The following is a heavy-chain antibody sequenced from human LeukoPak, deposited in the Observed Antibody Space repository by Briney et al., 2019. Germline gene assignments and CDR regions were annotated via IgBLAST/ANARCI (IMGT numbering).Heavy chain of an antibody. J-gene: IGHJ4*02. CDR3: ATKGPRRGYFDY. V-gene: IGHV4-61*01. CDR1: GGSVGSDSYY. CDR2: IYYTGST. Sequence: SETLSLTCTVSGGSVGSDSYYWSWIRQPPGKGLEWIGYIYYTGSTNYNPSLKSRVTISVDTSKNQFSLKLTSVTAADTAVYYCATKGPRRGYFDYWGQGTLVAVSS.